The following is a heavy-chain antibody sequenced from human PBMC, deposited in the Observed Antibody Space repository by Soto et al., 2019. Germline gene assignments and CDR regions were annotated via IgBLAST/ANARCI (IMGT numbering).Heavy chain of an antibody. CDR1: GFTFSSYS. D-gene: IGHD3-22*01. CDR3: ARTTYYYDSSGYYYSGQYYYYGMDV. Sequence: GGSLRLSCAASGFTFSSYSMNWVRQAPGKGLEWVSSISSSSSYIYYADSVKGRFTISRDNAKNSLYLQMNSLRAEDTAVYYCARTTYYYDSSGYYYSGQYYYYGMDVWGQGTTVPVSS. CDR2: ISSSSSYI. V-gene: IGHV3-21*01. J-gene: IGHJ6*02.